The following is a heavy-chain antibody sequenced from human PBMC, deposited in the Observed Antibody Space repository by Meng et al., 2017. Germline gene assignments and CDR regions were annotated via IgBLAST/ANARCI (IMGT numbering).Heavy chain of an antibody. CDR3: AREPRGYSGYVSGY. CDR2: IYYSGST. Sequence: SETLSLTCTVSGGSISSSSYYWGWIRQPPGKGLEWIGSIYYSGSTYYNPSLKSRVTISVDTSKNQFSLKLSSVTAADTAVYYCAREPRGYSGYVSGYWGQGTLVTGSS. V-gene: IGHV4-39*07. D-gene: IGHD5-12*01. CDR1: GGSISSSSYY. J-gene: IGHJ4*02.